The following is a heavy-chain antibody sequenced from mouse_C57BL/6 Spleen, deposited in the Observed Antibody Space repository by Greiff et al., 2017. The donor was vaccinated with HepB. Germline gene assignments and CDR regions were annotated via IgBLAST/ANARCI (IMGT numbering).Heavy chain of an antibody. Sequence: EVMLVESGPELVKPGDSVKISCKASGYSFTGYFMNWVMQSHGKSLEWIGRINPYNGDTFYNQKFKGKATLTVDKSSSTAYMELRSLTSEDSAVYYCARAGDGYCVGFAYWGQGTLVTVSA. CDR1: GYSFTGYF. D-gene: IGHD2-3*01. J-gene: IGHJ3*01. V-gene: IGHV1-20*01. CDR3: ARAGDGYCVGFAY. CDR2: INPYNGDT.